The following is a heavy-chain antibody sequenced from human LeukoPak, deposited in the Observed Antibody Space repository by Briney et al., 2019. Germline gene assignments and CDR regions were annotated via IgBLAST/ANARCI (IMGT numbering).Heavy chain of an antibody. Sequence: PSETLSLTCTVSGGSISSGYYWGWIRQPPGKGLEWIGSIYHSGSTFYNPSLKSRVTLSVDTSKNQFSLKLSSVTAADTAVYYCARTVSYCTSTSCLGYWGQGTLVTVSP. CDR3: ARTVSYCTSTSCLGY. J-gene: IGHJ4*02. D-gene: IGHD2-2*01. CDR1: GGSISSGYY. V-gene: IGHV4-38-2*02. CDR2: IYHSGST.